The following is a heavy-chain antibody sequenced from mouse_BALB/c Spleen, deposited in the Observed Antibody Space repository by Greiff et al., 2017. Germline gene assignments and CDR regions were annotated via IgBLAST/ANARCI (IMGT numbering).Heavy chain of an antibody. J-gene: IGHJ2*01. CDR1: GFAFSSYD. CDR2: ISSGGGST. Sequence: DVMLVESGGGLVKPGGSLKLSCAASGFAFSSYDMSWVRQTPEKRLEWVAYISSGGGSTYYPDTVKGRFTISRDNAKNTLYLQMSSLKSEDTAMYYCARPYYYGSSYVGYFDYWGQGTTLTVSS. CDR3: ARPYYYGSSYVGYFDY. D-gene: IGHD1-1*01. V-gene: IGHV5-12-1*01.